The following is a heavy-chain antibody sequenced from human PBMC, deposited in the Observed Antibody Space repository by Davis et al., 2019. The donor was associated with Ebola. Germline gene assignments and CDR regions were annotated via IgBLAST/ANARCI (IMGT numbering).Heavy chain of an antibody. CDR1: GGSLSGYY. V-gene: IGHV4-34*01. D-gene: IGHD6-13*01. Sequence: PSETLSLTCAVYGGSLSGYYWSWIRQPPGKGLEWIGEINHGGSTNYNPSLKSRVIIPVDTSKKQFSLKLSSVTAADTAVYYCARRLWYSSTSNWYFDLWGRGTLVTVSS. J-gene: IGHJ2*01. CDR3: ARRLWYSSTSNWYFDL. CDR2: INHGGST.